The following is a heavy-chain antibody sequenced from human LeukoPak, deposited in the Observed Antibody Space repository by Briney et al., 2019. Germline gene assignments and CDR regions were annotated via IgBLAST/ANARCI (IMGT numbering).Heavy chain of an antibody. V-gene: IGHV3-53*01. D-gene: IGHD6-19*01. CDR1: EFTVSSTY. CDR2: IYPGGSA. Sequence: GGSLRLSCAASEFTVSSTYITWLRQAPGKGLEWVSVIYPGGSALYADSVQGRFTISRDISQNIVYLQINNLRAEDTAVYYCAKERYRIAVAGTTSPSDDYWGRGTLVTVSS. J-gene: IGHJ4*02. CDR3: AKERYRIAVAGTTSPSDDY.